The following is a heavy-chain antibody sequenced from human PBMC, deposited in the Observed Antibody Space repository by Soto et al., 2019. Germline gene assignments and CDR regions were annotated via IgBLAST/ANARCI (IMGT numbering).Heavy chain of an antibody. CDR2: INPNSGGT. J-gene: IGHJ5*02. V-gene: IGHV1-2*04. D-gene: IGHD2-21*02. CDR3: TLSDCVGDCFPCDR. Sequence: GASVKVSCKASGHSFTSHNMHWVRQAPGQGLEWMGWINPNSGGTNYAQKFQGWITMTRDTSISTAYMELSRLRSDDTAVYYCTLSDCVGDCFPCDRWGQGTLVTVSS. CDR1: GHSFTSHN.